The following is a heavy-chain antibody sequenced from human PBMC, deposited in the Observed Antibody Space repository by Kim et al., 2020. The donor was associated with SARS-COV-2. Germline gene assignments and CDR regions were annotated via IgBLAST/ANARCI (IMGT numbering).Heavy chain of an antibody. V-gene: IGHV1-2*06. CDR1: GYTFTGYY. CDR3: ARDRHTFFGVVIKSVSGPGQY. D-gene: IGHD3-3*01. CDR2: INPNSGGT. J-gene: IGHJ4*02. Sequence: ASVKVSCKASGYTFTGYYMHWVRQAPGQGLEWMGRINPNSGGTNYAQKFQGRVTMTRDTSISTAYMELSRLRSDDTAVYYCARDRHTFFGVVIKSVSGPGQYWGQGTLVTVSS.